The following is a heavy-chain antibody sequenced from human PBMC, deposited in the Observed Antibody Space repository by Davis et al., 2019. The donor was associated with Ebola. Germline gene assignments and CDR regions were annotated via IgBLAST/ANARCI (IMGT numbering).Heavy chain of an antibody. J-gene: IGHJ6*02. Sequence: AASVKVSCKASGYTFTSYGISWVRQAPGQGLEWMGWISAYNGNTNYAQKLQGRVTMTTDTSTSTAYMELSSLRSEDTAVYYCATPAPGSTSWLYYYYGMDVWGQGTTVTVSS. V-gene: IGHV1-18*01. CDR2: ISAYNGNT. D-gene: IGHD2-2*01. CDR3: ATPAPGSTSWLYYYYGMDV. CDR1: GYTFTSYG.